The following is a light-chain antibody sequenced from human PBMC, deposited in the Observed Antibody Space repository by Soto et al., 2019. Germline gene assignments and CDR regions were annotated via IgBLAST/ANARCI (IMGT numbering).Light chain of an antibody. Sequence: EIVLTQSPATLSLSPGERATLSCRASQSVSNYLAWYQQKPGQAPRLLMYDASNRATGIPARFSGSGSGTDFTLTISSRDPEDFAVYYCQQRTRLYTFGQGTKLEIK. J-gene: IGKJ2*01. CDR3: QQRTRLYT. V-gene: IGKV3-11*01. CDR2: DAS. CDR1: QSVSNY.